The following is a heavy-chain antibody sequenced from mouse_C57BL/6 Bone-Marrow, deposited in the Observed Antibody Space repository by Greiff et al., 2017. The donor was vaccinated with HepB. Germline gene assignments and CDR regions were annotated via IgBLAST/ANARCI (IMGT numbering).Heavy chain of an antibody. D-gene: IGHD2-4*01. V-gene: IGHV2-2*01. J-gene: IGHJ4*01. CDR3: ARNFLYDYDGGYYAMDY. CDR2: IWSGGST. Sequence: QVQLQQSGPGLVQPSQSLSITCTVSGFSLTSYGVHWVRQSPGKGLEWLGVIWSGGSTDYNAAFISRLSISKDNSKSQVFFKMNSLQADDTAIYYCARNFLYDYDGGYYAMDYWGQGTSVTVSS. CDR1: GFSLTSYG.